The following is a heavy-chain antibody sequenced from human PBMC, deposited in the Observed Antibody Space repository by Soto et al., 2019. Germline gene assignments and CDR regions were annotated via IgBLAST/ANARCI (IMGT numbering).Heavy chain of an antibody. V-gene: IGHV1-18*04. Sequence: QVQLVESGAEVKKPGASVKVSCKASGYTFTNYCISWVRQAPGQGLEWMGWISGYNGNTKYAQKFQGRVTMTTDTPTNTAYMDLRSLRSDDTAVYYCARDREYYYDSSGNYYYHYGMDVWGQGTTVTVS. CDR2: ISGYNGNT. D-gene: IGHD3-22*01. CDR1: GYTFTNYC. CDR3: ARDREYYYDSSGNYYYHYGMDV. J-gene: IGHJ6*02.